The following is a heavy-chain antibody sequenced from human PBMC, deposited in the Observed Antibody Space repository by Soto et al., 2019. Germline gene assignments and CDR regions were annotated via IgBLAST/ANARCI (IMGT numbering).Heavy chain of an antibody. CDR2: ISGRDDTT. CDR1: GFSVRGYG. J-gene: IGHJ3*01. CDR3: EGSWT. D-gene: IGHD5-12*01. V-gene: IGHV3-23*01. Sequence: GGSPRLSCAASGFSVRGYGMSWVRQAPGKALEWVSGISGRDDTTYYTDSVRGRFTISKDTSKNTLYLQMNSLRVEDTAVYYCEGSWTWGQGTMVTVSS.